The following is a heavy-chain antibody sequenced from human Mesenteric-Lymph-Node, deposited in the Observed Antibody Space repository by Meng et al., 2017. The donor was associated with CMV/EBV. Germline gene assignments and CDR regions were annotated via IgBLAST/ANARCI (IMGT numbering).Heavy chain of an antibody. CDR2: TSPSPTYM. V-gene: IGHV3-21*04. CDR3: AREAPLISAFDP. CDR1: DFTFSTYA. J-gene: IGHJ5*02. Sequence: GESLKISCAASDFTFSTYAINWVRQPPGKGLEWVSSTSPSPTYMYYADSVKGRFTISRDNSRNTLYLQMNSLRAEDTAVYYCAREAPLISAFDPWGQGTLVTVSS.